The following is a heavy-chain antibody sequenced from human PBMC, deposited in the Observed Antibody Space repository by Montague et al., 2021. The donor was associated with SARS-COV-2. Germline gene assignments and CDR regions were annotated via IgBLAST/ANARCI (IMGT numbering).Heavy chain of an antibody. J-gene: IGHJ6*02. CDR2: INHSGST. V-gene: IGHV4-34*01. CDR3: ARGTTETTLFYYYYGMDV. CDR1: GGSFSGYY. Sequence: SETLSLTCAVYGGSFSGYYWSWIRQPPGKGLEWIGEINHSGSTNYNPSLKSRVTISVDTSKNQFSLKLSSVTAADTAVYYCARGTTETTLFYYYYGMDVWGQGTTVIVSS. D-gene: IGHD4-17*01.